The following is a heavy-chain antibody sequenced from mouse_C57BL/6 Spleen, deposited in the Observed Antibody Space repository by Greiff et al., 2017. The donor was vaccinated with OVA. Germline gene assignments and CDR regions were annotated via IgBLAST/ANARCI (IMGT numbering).Heavy chain of an antibody. Sequence: EVKLMESGPGLVKPSQSLSLTCSVTGYSITSGYYWYWIRQFPGNKLEWMGYISYDGSNNYNPSLKNRISITRDTSKNQFFLKLNSVTTEDTATYYCAREALYDYDGDYWGQGTTLTVSS. CDR3: AREALYDYDGDY. CDR1: GYSITSGYY. V-gene: IGHV3-6*01. CDR2: ISYDGSN. D-gene: IGHD2-4*01. J-gene: IGHJ2*01.